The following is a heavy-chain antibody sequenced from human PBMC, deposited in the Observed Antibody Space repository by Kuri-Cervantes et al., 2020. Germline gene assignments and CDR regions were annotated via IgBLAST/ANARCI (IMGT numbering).Heavy chain of an antibody. V-gene: IGHV3-9*01. CDR1: GFTFDDYA. CDR3: AKGGVVPAARLPDY. CDR2: ISWNSGSI. J-gene: IGHJ4*02. Sequence: SLKISCAASGFTFDDYAMHWVRQAPGKGLEWVSGISWNSGSIGYADSVKGRFTISRDNAKNSLYLQMNSLRAEDTAVYYCAKGGVVPAARLPDYWGQGTLVTVSS. D-gene: IGHD2-2*01.